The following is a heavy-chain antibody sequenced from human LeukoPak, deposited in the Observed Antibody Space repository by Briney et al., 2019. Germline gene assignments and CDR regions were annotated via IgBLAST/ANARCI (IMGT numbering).Heavy chain of an antibody. D-gene: IGHD4-11*01. Sequence: SETQSLTCTVSGGSVSSGDYYWRWIRQPPGKGLEWIGYIYYSGSTYYNPSLKSRVTISVDTSKNQFSLKLSSVTAADTAVYYCAREWANSNYSAGRIDAFDIWGQGTMVTVSS. J-gene: IGHJ3*02. CDR3: AREWANSNYSAGRIDAFDI. CDR1: GGSVSSGDYY. CDR2: IYYSGST. V-gene: IGHV4-30-4*01.